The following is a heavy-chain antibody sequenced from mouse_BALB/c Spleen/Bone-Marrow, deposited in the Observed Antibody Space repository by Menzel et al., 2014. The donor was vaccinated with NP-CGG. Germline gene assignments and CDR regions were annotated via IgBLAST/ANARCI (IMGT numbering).Heavy chain of an antibody. V-gene: IGHV2-6-7*01. J-gene: IGHJ4*01. CDR1: GFSLTGYG. CDR3: ARDSFLITRALDY. CDR2: IWGDGST. Sequence: QVQLQQSGPGLVAPSQSLSITCTVSGFSLTGYGVNWVRQPPGKGLEWLGMIWGDGSTDYNSALKSRLSISKDNSKSQVFLKMNSLQTDDTARYYCARDSFLITRALDYWGQETSVTVSS. D-gene: IGHD2-4*01.